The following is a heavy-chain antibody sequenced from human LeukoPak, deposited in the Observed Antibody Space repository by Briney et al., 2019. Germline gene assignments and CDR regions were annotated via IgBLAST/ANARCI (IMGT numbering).Heavy chain of an antibody. J-gene: IGHJ5*02. CDR3: ARTLFGDQYQLLHNWFDP. CDR1: GYTFTNYA. Sequence: ASVKVSCKASGYTFTNYAMNWVRQAPGQGLEWMGWINADTGNPTYAQGFTGRLVFPLDTSASTAYLQISSLKAEDTAIYYCARTLFGDQYQLLHNWFDPWGQGTLVTVSS. D-gene: IGHD2-2*01. V-gene: IGHV7-4-1*02. CDR2: INADTGNP.